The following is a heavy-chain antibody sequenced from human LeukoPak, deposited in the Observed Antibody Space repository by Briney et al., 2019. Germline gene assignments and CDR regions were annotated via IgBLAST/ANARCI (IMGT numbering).Heavy chain of an antibody. CDR1: GFIVSSNY. D-gene: IGHD6-13*01. CDR3: ARGAAAGHNWFDP. Sequence: GGSLRLSCAASGFIVSSNYMSWVRQAPGKGLEWVSVIYSGDTTSYAGSVKGRFTISRDDSKNTVFLQMNSLRADDTAVYYCARGAAAGHNWFDPRGRGTLVTVSS. J-gene: IGHJ5*02. V-gene: IGHV3-53*01. CDR2: IYSGDTT.